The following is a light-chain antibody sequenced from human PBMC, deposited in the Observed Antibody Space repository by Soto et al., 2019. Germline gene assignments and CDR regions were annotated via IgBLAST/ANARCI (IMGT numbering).Light chain of an antibody. CDR1: QTIITY. CDR2: AAS. V-gene: IGKV1-39*01. J-gene: IGKJ2*01. CDR3: QQSYSAPHT. Sequence: DFPMTQSPSSLSASVGDRVTITCRASQTIITYLNWYQQKPGKAPKLLIYAASSLQSGVPSRFSGSGSGTDFTLTISSLQPEDFATYYCQQSYSAPHTFGQGTKLGIK.